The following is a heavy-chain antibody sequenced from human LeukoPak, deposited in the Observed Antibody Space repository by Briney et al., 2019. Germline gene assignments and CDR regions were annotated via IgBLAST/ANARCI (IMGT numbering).Heavy chain of an antibody. Sequence: GGSLRLSCAASGFTFASYSMNCVRQAPGKGLEWVSSISGDSTYIYNAGSVKGRFTISRDNAQASLYLQMISLRADDTAVYYYARVSGRLERQSDLDYWGQGTLVIVSS. J-gene: IGHJ4*02. CDR3: ARVSGRLERQSDLDY. D-gene: IGHD1-1*01. CDR1: GFTFASYS. V-gene: IGHV3-21*01. CDR2: ISGDSTYI.